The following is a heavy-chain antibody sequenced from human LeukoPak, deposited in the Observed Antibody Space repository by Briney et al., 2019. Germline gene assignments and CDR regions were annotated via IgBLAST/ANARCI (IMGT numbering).Heavy chain of an antibody. V-gene: IGHV1-69*06. CDR3: ARDYYDSSGYLLWNYFDY. J-gene: IGHJ4*02. CDR2: IIPIFGTA. CDR1: GYTFTSYD. Sequence: ASVKVSCNASGYTFTSYDINWVRQATGQGLEWMGGIIPIFGTANYAQKFQGRVTITADKSTSTAYMELSSLRSEDTAVYYCARDYYDSSGYLLWNYFDYWGQGTLVTVSS. D-gene: IGHD3-22*01.